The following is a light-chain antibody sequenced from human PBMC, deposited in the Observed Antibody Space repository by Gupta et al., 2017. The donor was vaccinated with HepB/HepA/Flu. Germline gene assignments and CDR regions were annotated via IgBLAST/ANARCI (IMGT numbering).Light chain of an antibody. V-gene: IGKV3-20*01. CDR2: ATS. J-gene: IGKJ1*01. CDR1: QSISVNF. Sequence: LLTQSPGTLSLFPGERATLSCRASQSISVNFFVWYQQKRGQAPRLLFYATSRATDIPDRFSGSGSGTDFTLTIDRLEPEDVGVYYCQQDNKSPYTFGQGTKVEIK. CDR3: QQDNKSPYT.